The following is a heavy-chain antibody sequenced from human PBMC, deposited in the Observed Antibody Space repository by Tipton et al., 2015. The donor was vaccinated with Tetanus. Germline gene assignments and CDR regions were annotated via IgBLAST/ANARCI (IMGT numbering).Heavy chain of an antibody. CDR1: GGSISGYY. J-gene: IGHJ4*02. Sequence: TLSLTCTVSGGSISGYYWTWMRQPPGKGLEWLGYIYYRGETNYNPSVSSRLTISLDTSKNQVSLRLTSVTAADTAVYFCARIRYYPDSSALLSDYWGRGIRVTVSS. D-gene: IGHD3-22*01. CDR2: IYYRGET. V-gene: IGHV4-59*01. CDR3: ARIRYYPDSSALLSDY.